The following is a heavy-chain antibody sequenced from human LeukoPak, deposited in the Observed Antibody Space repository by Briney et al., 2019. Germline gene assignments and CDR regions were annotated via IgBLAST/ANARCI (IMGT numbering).Heavy chain of an antibody. CDR1: GGSISSSSYY. J-gene: IGHJ6*03. Sequence: SETLSLTCTVSGGSISSSSYYWGWIRQPPGKGLEWIGSIYYSGSTYYNPSLKSRVTISVDTSKNQFSLKLSSVTAADTAVYYCARGVGYCSGGSCYSSTYYYYYMDVWGKGTTVTVSS. V-gene: IGHV4-39*07. CDR2: IYYSGST. CDR3: ARGVGYCSGGSCYSSTYYYYYMDV. D-gene: IGHD2-15*01.